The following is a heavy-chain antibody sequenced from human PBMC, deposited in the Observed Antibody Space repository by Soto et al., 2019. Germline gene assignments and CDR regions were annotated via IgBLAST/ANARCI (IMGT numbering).Heavy chain of an antibody. CDR3: AKNLKGITIFGVVPLGGMDV. CDR1: GFTFSSYA. D-gene: IGHD3-3*01. V-gene: IGHV3-30*18. CDR2: ISYDGGNK. Sequence: PGGSLRLSCAASGFTFSSYAMSWVRQAPGKGLEWVAVISYDGGNKYYADSVKGRFTISRDNSKNTLYLQMNSLRAEDTAVYYCAKNLKGITIFGVVPLGGMDVWGQGTTVTVSS. J-gene: IGHJ6*02.